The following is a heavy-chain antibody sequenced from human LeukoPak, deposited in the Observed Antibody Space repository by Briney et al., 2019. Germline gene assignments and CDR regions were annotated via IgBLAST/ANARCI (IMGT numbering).Heavy chain of an antibody. Sequence: GETLRLSCAASGFTFSDYGMKWVRQAPGKGLEWVSSISASGGITKYADSVKGRFTFSRDNARNTLYLQMNSLRAEDTAVYYCARDRYSGSYSDYWGQGTLVTVSS. D-gene: IGHD1-26*01. CDR1: GFTFSDYG. V-gene: IGHV3-23*01. CDR2: ISASGGIT. J-gene: IGHJ4*02. CDR3: ARDRYSGSYSDY.